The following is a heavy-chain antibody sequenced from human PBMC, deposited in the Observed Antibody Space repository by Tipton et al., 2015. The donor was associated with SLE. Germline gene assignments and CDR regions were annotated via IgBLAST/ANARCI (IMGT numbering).Heavy chain of an antibody. D-gene: IGHD3-3*01. CDR2: ISWNGRRT. J-gene: IGHJ6*02. V-gene: IGHV3-20*04. Sequence: GSLRLSCAASGFTFDDYGMSWVRQAPGKGLEWVSGISWNGRRTGYRDSVKGRFSISRDNAKDSLYLQMNSLRAEDTAMYYCARVVDEFWSGPAFPQYNGLDAWGQGTTVIVSS. CDR1: GFTFDDYG. CDR3: ARVVDEFWSGPAFPQYNGLDA.